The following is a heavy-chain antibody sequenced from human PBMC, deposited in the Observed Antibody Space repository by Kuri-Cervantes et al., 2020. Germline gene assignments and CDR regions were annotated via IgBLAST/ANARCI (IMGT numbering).Heavy chain of an antibody. V-gene: IGHV4-4*07. CDR1: GGSITTYY. D-gene: IGHD1-26*01. CDR2: TSTSGST. CDR3: ARLEWGRRYFDL. Sequence: SETLSLTCTVSGGSITTYYWTWIRQPAGKGLEWIGRTSTSGSTNYNPSLQSRITMSVDTSKNQFSLKLSSVTAADTAVYYCARLEWGRRYFDLWGRGTLVTVSS. J-gene: IGHJ2*01.